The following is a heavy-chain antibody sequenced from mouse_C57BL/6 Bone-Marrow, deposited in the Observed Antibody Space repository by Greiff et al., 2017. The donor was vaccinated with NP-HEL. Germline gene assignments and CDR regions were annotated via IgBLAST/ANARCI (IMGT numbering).Heavy chain of an antibody. J-gene: IGHJ3*01. Sequence: QVQLQQSGAELARPGASVKLSCKASGYTFTSYGISWVKQRTGQGLEWIGEIYPRSGNTYYNEKFQGKATLTAYKSSSTAYMELRSLTSEDSAVYFCARSDYYYGSSPFAYWGQGTLVTVSA. CDR2: IYPRSGNT. CDR1: GYTFTSYG. CDR3: ARSDYYYGSSPFAY. V-gene: IGHV1-81*01. D-gene: IGHD1-1*01.